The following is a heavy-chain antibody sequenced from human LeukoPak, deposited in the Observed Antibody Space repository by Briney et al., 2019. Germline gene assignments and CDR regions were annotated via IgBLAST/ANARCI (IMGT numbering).Heavy chain of an antibody. J-gene: IGHJ4*02. D-gene: IGHD6-19*01. CDR2: ISTSSIYI. CDR1: GFTFSSYG. V-gene: IGHV3-21*04. CDR3: AKSQWLVPFDY. Sequence: GGSLRLSCAASGFTFSSYGMNWVRQAPGKGLEWVSSISTSSIYIYYADSVKGRFTISRDNAKKSLYLHMNSLRAEDTAVYYCAKSQWLVPFDYWGQGTLVTVSS.